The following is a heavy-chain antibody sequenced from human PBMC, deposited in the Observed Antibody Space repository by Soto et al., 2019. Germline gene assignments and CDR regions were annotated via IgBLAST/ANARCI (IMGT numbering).Heavy chain of an antibody. V-gene: IGHV4-59*01. CDR2: IYYSGST. CDR3: ARDRVGDYYDSSGYFSGDLKNWFDP. J-gene: IGHJ5*02. CDR1: GGSISSYY. Sequence: SETLSLTCTVSGGSISSYYWSWIRQPPGKGLEWIGYIYYSGSTNYNPSLKSRVTISVDTSKNQFSLKLSSVTAADTAVYYCARDRVGDYYDSSGYFSGDLKNWFDPWGQGTLVTVSS. D-gene: IGHD3-22*01.